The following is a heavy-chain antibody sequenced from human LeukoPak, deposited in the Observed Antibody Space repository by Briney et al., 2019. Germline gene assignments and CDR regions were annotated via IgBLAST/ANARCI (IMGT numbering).Heavy chain of an antibody. D-gene: IGHD4-17*01. CDR2: VSYIGGT. Sequence: SETLSLTCTVSGGSISSSTFYWGWIRQPPGKGLEWIVTVSYIGGTYYNPSLKSRVTISVDTSKSQFSLKLSSVTAADTAVYYCARQVTIGFDFWGQGTLVTVSS. CDR1: GGSISSSTFY. CDR3: ARQVTIGFDF. J-gene: IGHJ4*02. V-gene: IGHV4-39*01.